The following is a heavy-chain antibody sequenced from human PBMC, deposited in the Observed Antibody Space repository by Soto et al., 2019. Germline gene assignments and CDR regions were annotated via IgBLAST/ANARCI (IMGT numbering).Heavy chain of an antibody. J-gene: IGHJ4*02. CDR1: GFTFSSYA. CDR2: LSGRGGST. V-gene: IGHV3-23*01. D-gene: IGHD3-22*01. CDR3: AKQKAGYYDSSGYSTYDY. Sequence: GGSLRLSCAASGFTFSSYAMSWVRQAPGKGLEWVAALSGRGGSTYYADSVKGRFTISRDNSKNTLYLQMNSLRAEDTAVYYCAKQKAGYYDSSGYSTYDYWGQGTLVSVSS.